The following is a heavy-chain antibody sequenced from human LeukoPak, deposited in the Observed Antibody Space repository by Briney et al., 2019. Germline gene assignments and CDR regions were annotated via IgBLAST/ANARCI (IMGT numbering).Heavy chain of an antibody. CDR1: GFAFSTYT. J-gene: IGHJ4*02. CDR2: ISSTSSYI. CDR3: ARDLLEGYFDY. V-gene: IGHV3-21*01. D-gene: IGHD3-3*01. Sequence: PGGSLRLSCAASGFAFSTYTVTWVRQAPGKGLEWVSSISSTSSYIYYADSVKGRFTISRDNAKNSLYLQIYSLRAEDTAVYYCARDLLEGYFDYWGQGTLVTVSS.